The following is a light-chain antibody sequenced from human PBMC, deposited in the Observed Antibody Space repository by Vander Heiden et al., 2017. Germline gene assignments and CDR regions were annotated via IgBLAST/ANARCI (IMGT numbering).Light chain of an antibody. CDR1: QSISSW. CDR3: KQYKSYWT. Sequence: DIPMTPSPSTLSASVGDRVTITCRASQSISSWLAWYQQKPGKAPKLLIYKASSLESGVPSRFSGSGSGTEFTLTISSLQPDDVATYYGKQYKSYWTFGQGTKVEIK. J-gene: IGKJ1*01. CDR2: KAS. V-gene: IGKV1-5*03.